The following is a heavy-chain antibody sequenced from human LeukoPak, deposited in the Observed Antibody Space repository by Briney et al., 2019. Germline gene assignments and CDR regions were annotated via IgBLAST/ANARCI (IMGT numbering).Heavy chain of an antibody. CDR2: ISAYNGKT. Sequence: ASVKVSCKASGYTLTSYGISWVRQAPGQGLEWMGWISAYNGKTNYAQKVQGRVTMTTDTSTSTAYMELRSLRSDDTAVYYCARGGNSGYYFDYWGQGTLVTVSS. CDR1: GYTLTSYG. D-gene: IGHD4-23*01. J-gene: IGHJ4*02. V-gene: IGHV1-18*01. CDR3: ARGGNSGYYFDY.